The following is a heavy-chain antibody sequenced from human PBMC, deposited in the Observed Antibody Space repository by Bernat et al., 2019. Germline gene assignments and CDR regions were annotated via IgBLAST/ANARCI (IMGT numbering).Heavy chain of an antibody. CDR2: ISGDGQIT. D-gene: IGHD1-14*01. J-gene: IGHJ3*01. CDR1: GFIFDDYA. CDR3: AKVKGPDAVLRGAFHL. Sequence: EVQVVESGGGVVQPGGSLRLSCAASGFIFDDYAMHWVRQAPGKGLEWVSVISGDGQITYYADSVKGRFTISRDNSRNSLFLQMNSLKTEDTALNYCAKVKGPDAVLRGAFHLWGQGTVVRVSS. V-gene: IGHV3-43*02.